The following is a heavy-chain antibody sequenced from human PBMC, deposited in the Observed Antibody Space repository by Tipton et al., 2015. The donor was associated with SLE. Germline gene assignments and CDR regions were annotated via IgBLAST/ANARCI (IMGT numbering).Heavy chain of an antibody. V-gene: IGHV3-23*03. Sequence: SLRLSCAASGFSFTSYAMNWVRQAPGKGLEWVSLIYSAGSTSYADSVKGRFTVSRDTSKNTLYLQMNSLRAEDTAVYYCAKDADFDCWDQGSLVAVSS. J-gene: IGHJ4*02. CDR1: GFSFTSYA. CDR3: AKDADFDC. CDR2: IYSAGST.